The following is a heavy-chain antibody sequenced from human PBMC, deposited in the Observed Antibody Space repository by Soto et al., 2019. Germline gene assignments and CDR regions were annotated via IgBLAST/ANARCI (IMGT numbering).Heavy chain of an antibody. J-gene: IGHJ4*02. V-gene: IGHV3-20*01. CDR3: ARSNYYNDFWSPYDC. CDR1: GFTFDDYG. CDR2: VNWNGDNI. Sequence: EVQLVESGGGVVRPGGSLRLSCAASGFTFDDYGMSWVREAPGKGLEWVAGVNWNGDNIGYADSVKGRFTISRDNAKSSLYLQMSSLRAEDTALYHCARSNYYNDFWSPYDCWGQGTLLTVPS. D-gene: IGHD3-3*01.